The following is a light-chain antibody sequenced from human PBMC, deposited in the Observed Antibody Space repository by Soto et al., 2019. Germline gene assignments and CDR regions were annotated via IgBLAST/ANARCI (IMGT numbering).Light chain of an antibody. Sequence: QPVLTQSPSASASLGASVKLTCTLSSGHSSYAIAWHQQQPEKGPRYLMKLNGDGSHSKGDGIPDRFSGSSSGAERYLTISSLQSEDEADYYCQTWGTGGVVFGGGTELTVL. CDR1: SGHSSYA. V-gene: IGLV4-69*01. J-gene: IGLJ2*01. CDR2: LNGDGSH. CDR3: QTWGTGGVV.